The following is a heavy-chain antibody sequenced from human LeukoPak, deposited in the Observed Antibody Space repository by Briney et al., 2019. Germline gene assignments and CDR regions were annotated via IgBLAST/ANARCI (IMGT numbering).Heavy chain of an antibody. CDR1: GFTLSIDA. Sequence: GGSLRLSCAASGFTLSIDAMSWVRQAPGKGLQWVSTISGGGGTTFYADSVKGRFTMSRDNSRNTLFLLMNSLRAEDTAVYYCAKDSGYDSRYYFDYWGQGTLATVSS. CDR3: AKDSGYDSRYYFDY. V-gene: IGHV3-23*01. CDR2: ISGGGGTT. J-gene: IGHJ4*02. D-gene: IGHD5-12*01.